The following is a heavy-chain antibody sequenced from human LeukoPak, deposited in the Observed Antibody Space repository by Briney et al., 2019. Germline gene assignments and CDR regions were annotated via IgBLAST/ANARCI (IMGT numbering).Heavy chain of an antibody. CDR3: ARDREQLVVGDY. D-gene: IGHD6-6*01. CDR1: GGTISRSAYY. CDR2: IYYSGNT. V-gene: IGHV4-39*07. J-gene: IGHJ4*02. Sequence: PSETLSLTCTVSGGTISRSAYYWGWIRQPPGTGLEWIGHIYYSGNTYYNPSLKSRISISVDTSKNQFSLKLSSVTAADTAVYYCARDREQLVVGDYWGQGTLVTVSS.